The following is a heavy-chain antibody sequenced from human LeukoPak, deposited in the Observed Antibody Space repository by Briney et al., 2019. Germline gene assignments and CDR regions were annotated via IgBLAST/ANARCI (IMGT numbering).Heavy chain of an antibody. CDR2: IGTAGDT. CDR3: ARDRRAPVLGPWDTAMVTYYYGMDV. Sequence: GGSLRLSCAASGFTLSSYDMHWVRQATGKGLEWVSAIGTAGDTYYPGSVKGRFTISRENAKNSLYLQMNSLRAEDTAVYYCARDRRAPVLGPWDTAMVTYYYGMDVWGQGTTVTVSS. V-gene: IGHV3-13*01. CDR1: GFTLSSYD. D-gene: IGHD5-18*01. J-gene: IGHJ6*02.